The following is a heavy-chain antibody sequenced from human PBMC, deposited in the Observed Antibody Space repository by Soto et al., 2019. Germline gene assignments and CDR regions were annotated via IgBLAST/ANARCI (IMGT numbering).Heavy chain of an antibody. CDR3: AREIARHGLDV. J-gene: IGHJ6*02. V-gene: IGHV1-69*01. CDR2: IIPIFGTA. CDR1: GGTFSGNA. Sequence: QEQLVQSGAEVKKPGSSVRVSCKASGGTFSGNAFSWVRQAPGQGLEWMGGIIPIFGTANYAQKLQGRVTITADESTSTTYIELNSLRSEDTAVYYCAREIARHGLDVWGQGTSVNVSS.